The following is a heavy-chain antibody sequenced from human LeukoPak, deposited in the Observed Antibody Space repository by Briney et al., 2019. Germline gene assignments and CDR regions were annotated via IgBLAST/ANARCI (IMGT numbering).Heavy chain of an antibody. CDR2: IYYSGST. CDR3: ARDYGGNFGGDAFDI. Sequence: TPSETLSLTCTVSGGSISSSSYYWGWIRQPPGKGLEWIGRIYYSGSTYYNPSLKSRVTISVDTSKNQFSLKLSSVTAADTAVYYCARDYGGNFGGDAFDIWGQGTMVTVSS. V-gene: IGHV4-39*02. D-gene: IGHD4-23*01. CDR1: GGSISSSSYY. J-gene: IGHJ3*02.